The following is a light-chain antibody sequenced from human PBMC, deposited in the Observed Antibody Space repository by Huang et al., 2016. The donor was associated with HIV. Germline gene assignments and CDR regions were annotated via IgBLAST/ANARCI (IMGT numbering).Light chain of an antibody. CDR3: QQYGSLPLT. V-gene: IGKV3-20*01. Sequence: EIVLTQSPGTLSLPPGERAALSCRASQTLTNNYLAWYQQTPGQAPRLRIYGSFNRASGVPDRFSGSGSERDFTLTITKLEPEDFAVYYCQQYGSLPLTFGGGTKVEIK. CDR2: GSF. J-gene: IGKJ4*01. CDR1: QTLTNNY.